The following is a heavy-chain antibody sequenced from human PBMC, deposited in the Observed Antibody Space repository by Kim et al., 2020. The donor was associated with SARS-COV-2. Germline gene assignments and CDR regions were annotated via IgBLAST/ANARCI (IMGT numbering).Heavy chain of an antibody. CDR1: GFTFSSYA. CDR3: AKRIFSGYYYGMDV. D-gene: IGHD2-15*01. Sequence: GGSLRLSCAASGFTFSSYAMSWVRQAPGKGLEWVSAISGSGGSTYYADSVKGRFTISRDNSKNTLYLQMNSLRAEDTAVYYCAKRIFSGYYYGMDVWGQGTTVTVSS. V-gene: IGHV3-23*01. J-gene: IGHJ6*02. CDR2: ISGSGGST.